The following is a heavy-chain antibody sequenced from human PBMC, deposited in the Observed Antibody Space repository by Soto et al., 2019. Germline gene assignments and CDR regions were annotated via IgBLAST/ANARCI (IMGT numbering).Heavy chain of an antibody. V-gene: IGHV4-34*01. D-gene: IGHD3-10*01. CDR3: ARYLYFGEFSKGYYGMDV. J-gene: IGHJ6*02. Sequence: QVQLQQWGAGLLKPAETLSLTCAVSGGSFSGYYWNWIRQSPGKGLEWIGEINHSGSTNYNPSLKSRVTISVDTSKNQFSLRLSSVTAADTAVYYCARYLYFGEFSKGYYGMDVWGQGTTVSVSS. CDR1: GGSFSGYY. CDR2: INHSGST.